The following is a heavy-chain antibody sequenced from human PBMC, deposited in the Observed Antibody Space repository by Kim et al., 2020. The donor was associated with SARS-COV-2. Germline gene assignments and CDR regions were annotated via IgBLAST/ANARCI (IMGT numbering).Heavy chain of an antibody. D-gene: IGHD2-2*03. CDR3: ARDGGGYCSSTSCYGARLLYYYGMDV. J-gene: IGHJ6*02. V-gene: IGHV1-2*02. Sequence: ASVKVSCKASGYTFTGYYMHWVRQAPGQGLEWMGWINPNSGGTNYAQKFQGRVTMTRDTSISIAYMELSRLRSDDTAVYYCARDGGGYCSSTSCYGARLLYYYGMDVWGQGTTVTVSS. CDR2: INPNSGGT. CDR1: GYTFTGYY.